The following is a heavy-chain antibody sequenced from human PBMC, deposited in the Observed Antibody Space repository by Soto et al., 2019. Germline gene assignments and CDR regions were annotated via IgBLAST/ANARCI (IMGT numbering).Heavy chain of an antibody. CDR3: AKGGSGSYSNAFDI. V-gene: IGHV4-39*01. CDR1: GGSISSGSYY. J-gene: IGHJ3*02. D-gene: IGHD3-10*01. CDR2: IYYSGST. Sequence: SETLSLTCTVSGGSISSGSYYWGWIRQPPGKGLEWIGSIYYSGSTYYNPSLKSRVTISVDTSKNQFSLKLSSVTAADTAVYYCAKGGSGSYSNAFDIWGQGTMVTVSS.